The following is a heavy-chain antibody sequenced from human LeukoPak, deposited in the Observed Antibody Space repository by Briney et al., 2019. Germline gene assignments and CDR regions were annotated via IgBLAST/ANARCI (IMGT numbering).Heavy chain of an antibody. CDR2: IIPILGIA. CDR1: GGTFSSYA. V-gene: IGHV1-69*04. J-gene: IGHJ3*02. CDR3: AGRDTGRFDAFDI. D-gene: IGHD1-1*01. Sequence: SVKVSCKASGGTFSSYASSWVRQAPGQGLEWMGRIIPILGIANYAQKFQGRVTITADKSTSTAYMELSSLRSEDTAVYYCAGRDTGRFDAFDIWGQGTMVTVSS.